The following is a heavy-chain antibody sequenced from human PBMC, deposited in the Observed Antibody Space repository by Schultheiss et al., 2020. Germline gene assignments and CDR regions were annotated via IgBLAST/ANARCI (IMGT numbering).Heavy chain of an antibody. D-gene: IGHD4-23*01. J-gene: IGHJ4*02. CDR3: ARASTVVTSFDY. CDR1: GGSISSECYS. CDR2: IYHSGST. Sequence: SETLSLTCAVSGGSISSECYSWSWIRQPPGKGLEWIGYIYHSGSTYYSPSLKSRLTISIDRSKNQFSLKLTSVTAADTAVYYCARASTVVTSFDYWGQGTLVTVSS. V-gene: IGHV4-30-2*01.